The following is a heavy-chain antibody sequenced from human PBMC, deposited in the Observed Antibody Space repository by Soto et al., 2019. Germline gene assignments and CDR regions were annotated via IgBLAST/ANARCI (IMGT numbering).Heavy chain of an antibody. J-gene: IGHJ4*02. CDR1: GGSISSGGYY. CDR2: IYYSGST. V-gene: IGHV4-31*03. CDR3: ARGDCTDGVCCSPCDY. D-gene: IGHD2-8*01. Sequence: QVQLQESGPGLVKPSQTLSLTCTVSGGSISSGGYYWSWIRQHAGKGLEWIGYIYYSGSTYYNPSLKSRVTISVDTSKNQFSLNLSSVIAADTAVYYCARGDCTDGVCCSPCDYWGQGTLVTVSS.